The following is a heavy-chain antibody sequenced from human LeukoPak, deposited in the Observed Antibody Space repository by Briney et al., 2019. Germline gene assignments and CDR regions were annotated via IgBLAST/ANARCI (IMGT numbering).Heavy chain of an antibody. CDR1: GYTVTKVS. CDR2: FNPEDGKI. CDR3: AAERGLHGFDI. V-gene: IGHV1-24*01. J-gene: IGHJ3*02. Sequence: ASVKVSCKVSGYTVTKVSIHWVRQVPGKGLEWMGGFNPEDGKIILAQRFQGRVTMTEDTPADTAYMELKSLRSEDTAVYFCAAERGLHGFDIRGQATLVTVSS.